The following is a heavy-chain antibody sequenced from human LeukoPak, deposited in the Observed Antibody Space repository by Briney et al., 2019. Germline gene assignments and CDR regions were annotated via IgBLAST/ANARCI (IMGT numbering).Heavy chain of an antibody. Sequence: SETLSLTCTVSGGSISSYYWSWIRQPPGKGLEWIGYIYYSGSTNYNPSLKSRVTISVDASKNQFSLKLSSVTAADTAVYYCARGATGTPYFDYWGQGTLVTVSS. J-gene: IGHJ4*02. V-gene: IGHV4-59*01. CDR1: GGSISSYY. D-gene: IGHD4-17*01. CDR2: IYYSGST. CDR3: ARGATGTPYFDY.